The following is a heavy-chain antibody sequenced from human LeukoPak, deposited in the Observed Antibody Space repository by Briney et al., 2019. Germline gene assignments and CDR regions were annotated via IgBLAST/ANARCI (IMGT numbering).Heavy chain of an antibody. J-gene: IGHJ4*02. CDR3: ASGGWVGATVFDY. D-gene: IGHD1-26*01. CDR2: FYPADSET. V-gene: IGHV5-51*01. CDR1: GYSFTSYW. Sequence: GESLKISCKPSGYSFTSYWIGWVPQVPGKGLELMGFFYPADSETRYSPSFQGQVTISVDKSISTAFLQWSSLKASDTGIYYCASGGWVGATVFDYWGQGTRVTVPS.